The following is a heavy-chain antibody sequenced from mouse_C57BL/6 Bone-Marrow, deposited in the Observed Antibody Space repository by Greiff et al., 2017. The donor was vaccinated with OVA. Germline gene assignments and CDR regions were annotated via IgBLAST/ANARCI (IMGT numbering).Heavy chain of an antibody. CDR2: ISDGGSYT. V-gene: IGHV5-4*01. CDR3: ARDTCSRYDWFAY. CDR1: GFTFSSYA. J-gene: IGHJ3*01. D-gene: IGHD2-14*01. Sequence: EVQGVESGGGLVKPGGSLKLSCAASGFTFSSYAMSWVRQTPEKRLEWVATISDGGSYTYYPDNVKGRFTISRDNAKNNLYLQMSHLKSEDTAMYYCARDTCSRYDWFAYWGQGTLVTVSA.